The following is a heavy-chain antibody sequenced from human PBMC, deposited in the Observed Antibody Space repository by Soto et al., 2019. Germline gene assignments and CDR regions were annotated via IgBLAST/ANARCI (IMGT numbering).Heavy chain of an antibody. J-gene: IGHJ6*02. CDR1: GFTVSSNY. V-gene: IGHV3-66*01. D-gene: IGHD3-9*01. Sequence: EVQLVESGGGLVQPGGSLRLSCAASGFTVSSNYMSWVRQAPGKGLEWVSVIYSGGSTYYADSVKGRFTISRDNSKNTLYLQMNSLRAEDTAVYYCARDGLRYFDVLRNYYYGMDVWGQGTTVTVSS. CDR3: ARDGLRYFDVLRNYYYGMDV. CDR2: IYSGGST.